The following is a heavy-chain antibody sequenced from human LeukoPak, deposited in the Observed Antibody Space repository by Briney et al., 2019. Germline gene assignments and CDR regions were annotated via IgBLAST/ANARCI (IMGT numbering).Heavy chain of an antibody. CDR3: ARIVSGSSAFYYYYHMDV. V-gene: IGHV6-1*01. J-gene: IGHJ6*03. D-gene: IGHD1-26*01. CDR2: TYYTSKWYK. Sequence: SQTLSLTCAISGDSVSSSSAAWNWIRQSPSRGLEWLGRTYYTSKWYKDHAVSVKSRITLNPDTSKNQFSLQLNSVTPEDTAVYYCARIVSGSSAFYYYYHMDVWGKGTTVTVSS. CDR1: GDSVSSSSAA.